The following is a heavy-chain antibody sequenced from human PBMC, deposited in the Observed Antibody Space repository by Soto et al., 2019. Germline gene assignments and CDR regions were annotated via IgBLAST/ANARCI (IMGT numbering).Heavy chain of an antibody. J-gene: IGHJ6*02. D-gene: IGHD6-13*01. V-gene: IGHV1-18*04. CDR3: AREPRQQLVLSYGMDV. CDR1: GYTFTSYG. Sequence: GPSVKVSCKASGYTFTSYGISWVRQAPGQGLEWMGWISAYNGNTNYAQKLQGRVTMTTDTSTSTAYMELRSLRSDDTAVYYCAREPRQQLVLSYGMDVWGQGTTVTVSS. CDR2: ISAYNGNT.